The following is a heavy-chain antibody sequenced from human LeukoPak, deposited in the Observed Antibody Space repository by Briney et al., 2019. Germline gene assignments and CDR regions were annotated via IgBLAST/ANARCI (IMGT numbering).Heavy chain of an antibody. D-gene: IGHD3-22*01. CDR3: VRDPPMYYYDSSGYYHPFDY. V-gene: IGHV4-34*01. CDR2: INHSGST. J-gene: IGHJ4*02. CDR1: GGSFSGYY. Sequence: SETLSLTCAVYGGSFSGYYWSWIRQPPGKGLEWIGEINHSGSTNYNPSLKSRVTISVDTSKNQFSLKLSSVTAADTAVYYCVRDPPMYYYDSSGYYHPFDYWGQGTLVTVSS.